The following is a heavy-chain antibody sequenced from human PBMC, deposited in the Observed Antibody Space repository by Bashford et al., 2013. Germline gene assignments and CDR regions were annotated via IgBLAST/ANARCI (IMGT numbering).Heavy chain of an antibody. Sequence: GGSLRLSCVASGFTFSKYSMNWVRQAPGKGLEWVSYISFTTRTTYHADSVKGRFTISRDNAKNSLYLQMNSLRDEDTAVYYCASFEYSGSSGPEGYYYSYTMAVWGQGTTVTVSS. D-gene: IGHD6-6*01. V-gene: IGHV3-48*02. CDR1: GFTFSKYS. CDR3: ASFEYSGSSGPEGYYYSYTMAV. CDR2: ISFTTRTT. J-gene: IGHJ6*02.